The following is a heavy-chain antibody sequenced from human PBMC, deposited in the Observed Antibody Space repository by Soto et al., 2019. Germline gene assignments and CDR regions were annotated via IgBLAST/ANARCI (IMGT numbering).Heavy chain of an antibody. V-gene: IGHV4-34*01. CDR3: ARGPYCSGGSCYHEGWFAP. Sequence: QVQLQQWGAGLLKPSETLSLTCAVYGGSFSGYYWSWIRQPPGKGLEWIGEINHSGSTNYNPSLKRRVTISVDTSKNQFSLKLSSVTAADTAVYYCARGPYCSGGSCYHEGWFAPWGQGTLVTVSS. D-gene: IGHD2-15*01. CDR2: INHSGST. J-gene: IGHJ5*02. CDR1: GGSFSGYY.